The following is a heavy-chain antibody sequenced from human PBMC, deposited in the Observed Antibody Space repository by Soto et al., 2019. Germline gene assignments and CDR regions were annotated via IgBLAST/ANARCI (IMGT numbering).Heavy chain of an antibody. CDR1: GFPLRTAW. V-gene: IGHV3-15*07. D-gene: IGHD2-15*01. J-gene: IGHJ6*02. CDR3: CRDIVVVVAATPGYYYGMDV. CDR2: IKGKTDGGTT. Sequence: EVQLVESGGGLVKPGGSLSLSCEASGFPLRTAWRNWVRRPPGRGREWVAGIKGKTDGGTTDYAAPVKGRFTISRDDSKNTLYLQMNSLKTEDTAVYYCCRDIVVVVAATPGYYYGMDVWGQGTTVTVSS.